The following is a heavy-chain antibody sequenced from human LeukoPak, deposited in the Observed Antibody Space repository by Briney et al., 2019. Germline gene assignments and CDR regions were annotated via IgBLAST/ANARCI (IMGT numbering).Heavy chain of an antibody. CDR2: IYHSGST. D-gene: IGHD4-17*01. Sequence: PSETLSLTCTVSGYSISGGYYWGWIRQPPGKGLEWIGSIYHSGSTYYNPSLKSRVTISVDTSKNQFSLKLRSVTAADTAVYYCARSSGGDTTFDYWGQGTLVTVSS. CDR3: ARSSGGDTTFDY. CDR1: GYSISGGYY. V-gene: IGHV4-38-2*02. J-gene: IGHJ4*02.